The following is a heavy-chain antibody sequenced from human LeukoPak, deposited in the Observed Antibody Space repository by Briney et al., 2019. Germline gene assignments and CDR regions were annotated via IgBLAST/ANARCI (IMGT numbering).Heavy chain of an antibody. Sequence: PSETLSLTCTVSGGSISSSSYYWGWIRHPPGKGLEWIGSIYYSGSTYYNPSLKSRVTISVDTSKNQFSLKLSSVTAADTAVYYCARVEMATPAAFDIWGQGTMVTVSS. D-gene: IGHD5-24*01. CDR1: GGSISSSSYY. J-gene: IGHJ3*02. CDR3: ARVEMATPAAFDI. CDR2: IYYSGST. V-gene: IGHV4-39*01.